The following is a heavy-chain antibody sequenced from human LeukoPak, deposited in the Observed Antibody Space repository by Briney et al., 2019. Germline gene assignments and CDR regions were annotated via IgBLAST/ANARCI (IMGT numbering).Heavy chain of an antibody. V-gene: IGHV1-2*02. Sequence: ASVKVSCKASGYTFTGYYIHWVRQAPGQGLEWMGWINPNSGGTNYAQKFQGRVTMTRDTSISTAYMELSRLRSDYTAVYYCARDRGQAYCGGDCYSGAFDIWGQGTMVTVSS. CDR1: GYTFTGYY. J-gene: IGHJ3*02. D-gene: IGHD2-21*01. CDR2: INPNSGGT. CDR3: ARDRGQAYCGGDCYSGAFDI.